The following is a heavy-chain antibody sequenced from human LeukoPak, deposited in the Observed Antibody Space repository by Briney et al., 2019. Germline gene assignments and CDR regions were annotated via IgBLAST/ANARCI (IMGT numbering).Heavy chain of an antibody. CDR1: GFTFSAYG. V-gene: IGHV3-23*01. Sequence: GGSLRLSCAASGFTFSAYGFHWVRQAPGKGLEWVSAISGSGGSTYYADSVKGRFTISRDNSKNTLYLQMNSLRAEDTAVYYCAKTPGRYYDSSGYNDYWGQGTLVTVSS. CDR2: ISGSGGST. D-gene: IGHD3-22*01. J-gene: IGHJ4*02. CDR3: AKTPGRYYDSSGYNDY.